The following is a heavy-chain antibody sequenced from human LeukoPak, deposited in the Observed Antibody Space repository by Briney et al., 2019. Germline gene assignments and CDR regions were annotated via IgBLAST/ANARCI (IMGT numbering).Heavy chain of an antibody. CDR3: ARDLYYGSASPRLDY. CDR2: ISGSGGST. CDR1: GFTFSSYE. V-gene: IGHV3-23*01. Sequence: GGSLRLSCAASGFTFSSYEMNWVRQAPGKGLEWVSAISGSGGSTYYADSVKGRFTISRDNAKNTLYLQMNSLRVEDTAIYYCARDLYYGSASPRLDYWGQGTLVTVSS. D-gene: IGHD3-10*01. J-gene: IGHJ4*02.